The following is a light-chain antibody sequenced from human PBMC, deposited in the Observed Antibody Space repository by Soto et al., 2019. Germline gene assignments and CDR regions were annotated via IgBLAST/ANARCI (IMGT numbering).Light chain of an antibody. CDR3: SSYTSSSTYV. V-gene: IGLV2-14*01. Sequence: LAQPASVSGSPGQSITISCTGSSTDVGGYNYVSWYQQHPGKAPKVMIYEVSNRSSGVSNRFSGSKSGNTASLTISGLQAEDEADYYCSSYTSSSTYVFGTGTKVTVL. CDR1: STDVGGYNY. CDR2: EVS. J-gene: IGLJ1*01.